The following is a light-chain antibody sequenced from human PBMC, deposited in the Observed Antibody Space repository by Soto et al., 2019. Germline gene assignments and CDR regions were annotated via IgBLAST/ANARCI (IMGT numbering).Light chain of an antibody. CDR2: DAS. J-gene: IGKJ1*01. CDR3: QQYHTYRT. Sequence: DIQMTQAPSTLSASIGDRVIITCRASQSISHWLAWYQQKPGKAPKLLISDASILESGVPSRFSGSTSGTEFTLTLSSLQPDDFATYYCQQYHTYRTFGQGTKVEIK. CDR1: QSISHW. V-gene: IGKV1-5*01.